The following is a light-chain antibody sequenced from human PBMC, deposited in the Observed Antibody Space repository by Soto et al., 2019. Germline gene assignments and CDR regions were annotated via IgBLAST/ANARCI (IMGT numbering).Light chain of an antibody. CDR3: MQGTHWPYT. Sequence: VVMTQSPLSLPVTLGQPASISCRSSQSLVYSDGNTYLSWFQQRPGQSPRRLIYKVSNWDSGVPDRFSVSGSGSDFTLKISRVDAEDIGVYYCMQGTHWPYTFGQGTKLEIK. CDR1: QSLVYSDGNTY. V-gene: IGKV2D-30*01. J-gene: IGKJ2*01. CDR2: KVS.